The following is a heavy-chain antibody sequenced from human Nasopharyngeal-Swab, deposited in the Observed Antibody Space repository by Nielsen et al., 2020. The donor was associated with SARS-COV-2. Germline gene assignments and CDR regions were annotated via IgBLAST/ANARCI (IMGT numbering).Heavy chain of an antibody. J-gene: IGHJ5*02. CDR3: AKEGATGWFDP. CDR1: GVSISSQY. V-gene: IGHV4-59*11. CDR2: ISHNSGT. Sequence: SEPLSLTFTVSGVSISSQYWSWIRQPPGKGLEWIGYISHNSGTNYNPSLKSRVTMFMDTSKNQFSLKLRSVTAADTAVYYCAKEGATGWFDPWGQGTLVTVSS.